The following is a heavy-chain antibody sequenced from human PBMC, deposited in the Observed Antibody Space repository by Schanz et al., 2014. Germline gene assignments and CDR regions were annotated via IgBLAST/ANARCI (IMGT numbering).Heavy chain of an antibody. J-gene: IGHJ3*02. D-gene: IGHD2-2*01. CDR2: IIPILGIA. Sequence: QVQLVQSGAEVKKPGSSMKVSCKASGGTFSSYTISWVRQAPGQGLEWMGRIIPILGIANYAQNFQGRVTFTADKSTSTAYMELSSLRYEDTALYYCARGTMPGTFDIWGQGTMVTVSS. CDR3: ARGTMPGTFDI. V-gene: IGHV1-69*02. CDR1: GGTFSSYT.